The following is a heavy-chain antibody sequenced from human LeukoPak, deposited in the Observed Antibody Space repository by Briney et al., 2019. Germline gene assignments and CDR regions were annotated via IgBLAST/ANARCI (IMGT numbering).Heavy chain of an antibody. CDR1: CYTFISYG. J-gene: IGHJ4*02. CDR3: IHGSGSYYGFDY. V-gene: IGHV1-69*13. CDR2: IIPIFGTA. D-gene: IGHD3-10*01. Sequence: GASVKVSCKASCYTFISYGISWVRQAPGQRLEWMGGIIPIFGTANYAQKFQGRVTITADESTSTAYMELSSLRSEDTAVYYCIHGSGSYYGFDYWGQGTLVTVSS.